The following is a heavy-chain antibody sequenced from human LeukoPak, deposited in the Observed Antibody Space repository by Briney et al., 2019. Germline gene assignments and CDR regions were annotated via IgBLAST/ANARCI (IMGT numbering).Heavy chain of an antibody. CDR2: IKQDGSEK. V-gene: IGHV3-7*01. Sequence: SGGSLRLSCAASGFTFSSYWMSWVRQAPGKGLEWVANIKQDGSEKYYVDSVKGRFTISRDNAKNSLYLQMNSLRAEDTAVYYCARDAIGSGNAFDIWGQGTMVTVSS. CDR3: ARDAIGSGNAFDI. D-gene: IGHD3-10*01. CDR1: GFTFSSYW. J-gene: IGHJ3*02.